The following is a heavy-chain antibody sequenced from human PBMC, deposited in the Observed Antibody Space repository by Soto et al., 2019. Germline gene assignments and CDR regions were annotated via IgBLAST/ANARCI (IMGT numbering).Heavy chain of an antibody. J-gene: IGHJ5*02. D-gene: IGHD1-26*01. CDR1: GGSISSGAYY. CDR2: IHHNGNS. Sequence: QVQLQESGPGLVKPSQTLSLTCTVSGGSISSGAYYWSWVRQPPGKGLERIGYIHHNGNSYNNPSLKSRISISLDTSKNQFSLNLTSVTAADTAVYYCARVSATGTRWFDPWGQGTLVTVSS. V-gene: IGHV4-31*03. CDR3: ARVSATGTRWFDP.